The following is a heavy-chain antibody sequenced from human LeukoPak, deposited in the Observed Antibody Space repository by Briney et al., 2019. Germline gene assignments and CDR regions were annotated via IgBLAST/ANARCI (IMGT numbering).Heavy chain of an antibody. CDR1: GGSISSSSYY. J-gene: IGHJ3*02. Sequence: SETLSLTCTVSGGSISSSSYYWGWIRQPPGRGLEWIGSIYYSGSTYYNPSLKSRVTISVDTSKNQFSLKLSSVTAADTAVYYCARQKMSGYYLRYAFDIWGQGTMVTVSS. CDR3: ARQKMSGYYLRYAFDI. CDR2: IYYSGST. D-gene: IGHD3-3*01. V-gene: IGHV4-39*01.